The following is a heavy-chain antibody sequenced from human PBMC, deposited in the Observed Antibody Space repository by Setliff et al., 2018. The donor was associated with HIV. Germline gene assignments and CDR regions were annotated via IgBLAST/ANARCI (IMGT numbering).Heavy chain of an antibody. Sequence: SETLSLTCAVSGGSISSSNWWSWVRQAPGKGLEWIGEIYHGGTTKYNPSLKSRVTMSVDRPNNHFSLRLTSVTAADTAVYYCARGRTQWPNYNYFDPWGLGTLVTVSS. CDR2: IYHGGTT. D-gene: IGHD6-19*01. CDR3: ARGRTQWPNYNYFDP. J-gene: IGHJ5*02. V-gene: IGHV4-4*02. CDR1: GGSISSSNW.